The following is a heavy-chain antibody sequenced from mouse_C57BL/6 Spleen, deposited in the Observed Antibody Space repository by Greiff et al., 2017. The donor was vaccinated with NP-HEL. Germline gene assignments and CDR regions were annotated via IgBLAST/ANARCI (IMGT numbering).Heavy chain of an antibody. D-gene: IGHD2-3*01. CDR3: VCDGYYSYAMDY. V-gene: IGHV10-1*01. Sequence: EVNVVESGGGLVQPKGSLKLSCAASGFSFNTYAMNWVRQAPGKGLEWVARIRSKSNNYATYYDDSVKDRFTISRDDSESMLYLQMNNLKTEDTAMYYCVCDGYYSYAMDYWGQGTSVTVSS. CDR1: GFSFNTYA. J-gene: IGHJ4*01. CDR2: IRSKSNNYAT.